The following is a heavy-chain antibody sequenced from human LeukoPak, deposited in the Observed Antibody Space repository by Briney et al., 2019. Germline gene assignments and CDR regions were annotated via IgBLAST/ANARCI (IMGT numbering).Heavy chain of an antibody. J-gene: IGHJ4*02. CDR3: TTGIWVTTIRQQVDY. CDR2: IKSKTDGGTT. V-gene: IGHV3-15*07. Sequence: GGSLRLSCTVSGIIFSDAWMNWVRQAPGKGLEWVGRIKSKTDGGTTDYAAPVKGRFTISRDDSKNTLYLQMNSLKTEDTAVYYCTTGIWVTTIRQQVDYWGQGTLVTVSS. D-gene: IGHD4-17*01. CDR1: GIIFSDAW.